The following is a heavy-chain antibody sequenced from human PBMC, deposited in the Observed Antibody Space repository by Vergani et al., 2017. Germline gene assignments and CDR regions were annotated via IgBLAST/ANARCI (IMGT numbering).Heavy chain of an antibody. D-gene: IGHD1-26*01. CDR2: IYYSART. CDR3: ARARLSARATFDY. CDR1: GGPISSSSNY. J-gene: IGHJ4*02. Sequence: QLQLQESGPGLVKPSETLSLTCTVSGGPISSSSNYWGWIRQPPGKGLEWIGSIYYSARTDYNPSRKSRLTISVDTSKNQFSLKLSSVTAADTAVDYGARARLSARATFDYWGQGTLVTVSS. V-gene: IGHV4-39*07.